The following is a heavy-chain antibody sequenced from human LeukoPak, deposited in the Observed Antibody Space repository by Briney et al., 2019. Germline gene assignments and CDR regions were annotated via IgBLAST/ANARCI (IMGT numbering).Heavy chain of an antibody. CDR3: ARLHEGIADDKWFDP. V-gene: IGHV1-69*13. D-gene: IGHD6-13*01. J-gene: IGHJ5*02. CDR1: GGTFSSYA. Sequence: GASVKVSCKASGGTFSSYAISWVRQAPGQGLEWMGGIIPIIGTANYAQKFQGRVTITADESTTTAYMELSSLRSEDTAVYYCARLHEGIADDKWFDPWGQGTPVTVSS. CDR2: IIPIIGTA.